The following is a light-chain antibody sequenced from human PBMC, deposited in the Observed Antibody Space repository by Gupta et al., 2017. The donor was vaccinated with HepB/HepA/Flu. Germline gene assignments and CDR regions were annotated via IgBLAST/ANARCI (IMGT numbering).Light chain of an antibody. V-gene: IGKV3-20*01. Sequence: EIVLTQSPGTLSLSPGERATISCRASQSVSSTYLAWYQQQPGQAPRLLIYGASSRATDIPDRFSGSGSGTDFTLTISRLDPEDFAVYHCQQYHSSPWTFGQGIKVEIK. J-gene: IGKJ1*01. CDR1: QSVSSTY. CDR3: QQYHSSPWT. CDR2: GAS.